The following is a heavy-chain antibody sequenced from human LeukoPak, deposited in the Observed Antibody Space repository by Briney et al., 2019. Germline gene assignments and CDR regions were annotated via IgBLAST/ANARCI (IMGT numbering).Heavy chain of an antibody. D-gene: IGHD3-9*01. V-gene: IGHV4-59*01. CDR1: GGSISSYY. J-gene: IGHJ6*04. Sequence: PSETLSLTCTVSGGSISSYYWSWIRQPPGKGLEWIGYIYYSGSTNYNPSLKSRVTISVDTSKNQFSLKLSSVTAADTAVYYCARDPLYYDILTGYYTSGMDVWGKGTTVTVSS. CDR2: IYYSGST. CDR3: ARDPLYYDILTGYYTSGMDV.